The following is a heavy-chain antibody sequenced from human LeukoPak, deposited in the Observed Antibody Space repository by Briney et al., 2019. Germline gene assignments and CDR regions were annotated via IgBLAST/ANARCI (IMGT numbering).Heavy chain of an antibody. J-gene: IGHJ4*02. CDR2: INTNTGNP. D-gene: IGHD3-22*01. V-gene: IGHV7-4-1*02. CDR3: ARSLDYYDSSGYYSGY. Sequence: ASVKVSCKASGYTFTSYAMNWVRQAPGQGLEWMGWINTNTGNPTYAQGFTGRFVFSLDTSVSTAYLQISSLKAEDTAVYYCARSLDYYDSSGYYSGYWGQGTLVTVSS. CDR1: GYTFTSYA.